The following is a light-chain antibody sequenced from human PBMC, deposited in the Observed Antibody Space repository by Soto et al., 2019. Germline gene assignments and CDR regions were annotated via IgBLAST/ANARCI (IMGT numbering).Light chain of an antibody. CDR1: QGIAPY. Sequence: DVQMTQSPSSLSAFVGDRVTITCRASQGIAPYLAWFQQKPGKVPKLLIYATSTLQSGVPSRFSGSGSGTDFTLTISSLQPEDVASYYCQKYNSAPLTFGGGTKVEFK. V-gene: IGKV1-27*01. CDR3: QKYNSAPLT. CDR2: ATS. J-gene: IGKJ4*01.